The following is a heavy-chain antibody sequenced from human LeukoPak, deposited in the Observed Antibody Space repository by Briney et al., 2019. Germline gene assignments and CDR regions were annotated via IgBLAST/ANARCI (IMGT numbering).Heavy chain of an antibody. CDR2: INHSGST. CDR1: GGSFSGYY. V-gene: IGHV4-34*01. D-gene: IGHD3-10*01. CDR3: ARARRRLWFGELINCNWFDP. Sequence: KSSETLSLTCAVYGGSFSGYYWSWIRQPPGKGLEWIGEINHSGSTNYNPSLKSRVTTSVDTSKNQFSLKLSSVTAADTAVYYCARARRRLWFGELINCNWFDPWGQGTLVTVSS. J-gene: IGHJ5*02.